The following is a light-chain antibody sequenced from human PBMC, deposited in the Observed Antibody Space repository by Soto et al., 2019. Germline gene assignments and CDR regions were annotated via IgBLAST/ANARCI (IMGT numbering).Light chain of an antibody. CDR1: QSISSH. Sequence: DIHLTQSPPSLSPPVGDRVTITCRASQSISSHLNWYQQKPGKAPKVLVSGAASMESGVPSRFSGSGTGTDFTLTISSLQPEVVATYYCLQYNNHPGVTFGQGTRLENK. V-gene: IGKV1-39*01. CDR3: LQYNNHPGVT. CDR2: GAA. J-gene: IGKJ5*01.